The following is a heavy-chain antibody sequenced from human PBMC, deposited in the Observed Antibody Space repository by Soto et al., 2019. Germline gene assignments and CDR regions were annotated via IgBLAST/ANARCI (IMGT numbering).Heavy chain of an antibody. Sequence: GGSLRLSCAASGFTVSSYAMSWVRQAPGKGLEWVSAISGSDGSTYYADSVKGRFTVSRDNSKNTLFLQMNSLRVEDTAVYYCAKEGPNYYDSSGYYYLYWGQGTLVTVSS. J-gene: IGHJ4*02. CDR2: ISGSDGST. D-gene: IGHD3-22*01. CDR3: AKEGPNYYDSSGYYYLY. CDR1: GFTVSSYA. V-gene: IGHV3-23*01.